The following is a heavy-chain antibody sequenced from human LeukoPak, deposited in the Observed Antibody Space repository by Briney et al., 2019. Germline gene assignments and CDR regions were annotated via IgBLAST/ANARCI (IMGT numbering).Heavy chain of an antibody. CDR3: ASVGYYYDSSGYLYE. CDR2: IIPIFGTA. V-gene: IGHV1-69*05. CDR1: GGTFSSYA. D-gene: IGHD3-22*01. Sequence: SVKVSCKASGGTFSSYAISWVRQAPGQGLEWMGRIIPIFGTANYAQKFQGRVTITTDESTSTAYMELSSLRSKDTAVYYCASVGYYYDSSGYLYEWGQGALVTVSS. J-gene: IGHJ4*02.